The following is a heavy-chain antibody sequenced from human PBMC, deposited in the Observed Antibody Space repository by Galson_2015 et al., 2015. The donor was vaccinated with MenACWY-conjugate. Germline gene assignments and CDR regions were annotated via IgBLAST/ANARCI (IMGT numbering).Heavy chain of an antibody. CDR1: GDSVSRNSGA. CDR3: ARAGGYCSGGSCYFDH. J-gene: IGHJ4*02. V-gene: IGHV6-1*01. D-gene: IGHD2-15*01. CDR2: TYYRSKWYN. Sequence: AISGDSVSRNSGAWNWIRQSPSRGLEWLGRTYYRSKWYNDYAESVKSRITINPDTSKNQFSLQLNSVTAEDTAVYYCARAGGYCSGGSCYFDHWGQGTLVTVSS.